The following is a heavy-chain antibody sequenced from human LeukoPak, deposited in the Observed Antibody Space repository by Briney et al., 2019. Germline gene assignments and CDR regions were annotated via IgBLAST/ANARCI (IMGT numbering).Heavy chain of an antibody. V-gene: IGHV4-59*01. CDR3: ARVGNGHFDY. CDR2: VYYSGNT. D-gene: IGHD2-8*01. CDR1: GGAISTYY. J-gene: IGHJ4*02. Sequence: KPSEILSLTCIVSGGAISTYYWSWIRQPPGKRLEWIGYVYYSGNTNYNPSLKSRVTISIDTSKNQFSLKLSSVTAADTAVYYCARVGNGHFDYWGQGTLVTVSS.